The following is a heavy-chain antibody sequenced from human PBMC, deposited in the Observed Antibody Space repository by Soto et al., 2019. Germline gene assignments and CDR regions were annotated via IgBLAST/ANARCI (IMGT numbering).Heavy chain of an antibody. J-gene: IGHJ1*01. Sequence: EVQVLESGGGLVQPGGSLRLSCAASGFTFSSYAMSWVRQAPGKGLEWVSAISGSGGSTYYADSVKGRFTISRDNSKNTLYLQRNSLRAEDTAVYYCAKDPEGRQWVPMSCFQHCGQGTLVTVSS. CDR2: ISGSGGST. CDR1: GFTFSSYA. CDR3: AKDPEGRQWVPMSCFQH. D-gene: IGHD6-19*01. V-gene: IGHV3-23*01.